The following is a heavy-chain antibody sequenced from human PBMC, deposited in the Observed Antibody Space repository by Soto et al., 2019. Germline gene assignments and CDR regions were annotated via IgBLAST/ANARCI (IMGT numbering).Heavy chain of an antibody. Sequence: SGTLSLTCTVSGGSISIYYWSWIWQPPGKGLEWIGYIYYSGSTNYNPSLKSRVTISVDTSKNQFSLKLSSVTVADTAVYYCAGGYCSSTSCYGEDYWGQGTLVTVSS. D-gene: IGHD2-2*01. CDR3: AGGYCSSTSCYGEDY. CDR1: GGSISIYY. CDR2: IYYSGST. V-gene: IGHV4-59*01. J-gene: IGHJ4*02.